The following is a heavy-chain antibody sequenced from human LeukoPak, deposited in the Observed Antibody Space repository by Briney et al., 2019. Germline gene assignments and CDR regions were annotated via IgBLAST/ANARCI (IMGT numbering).Heavy chain of an antibody. CDR2: ISYDGSNK. J-gene: IGHJ5*02. D-gene: IGHD2-2*01. CDR1: GFTFSSYA. CDR3: AKDVGYCSSTSCNNWFDP. Sequence: GGSLRLSCAASGFTFSSYAMHWVRQAPGKGLEWVAVISYDGSNKYYADSVKGRFTISRDNSKNTLYLQMNSLRAEDTAVYYCAKDVGYCSSTSCNNWFDPWGQGTLVTVSS. V-gene: IGHV3-30*01.